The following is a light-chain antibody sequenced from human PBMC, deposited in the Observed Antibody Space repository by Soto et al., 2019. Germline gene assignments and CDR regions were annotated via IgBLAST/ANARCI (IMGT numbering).Light chain of an antibody. Sequence: PGESAPLSCKARQTVGITTLNGYQQKPGQAPRLLIFGASKRATGIPDRFSGSGSGRDFTLTISGLEPEDFAVYYCQPYVTSPLISFCQVTRLEIK. CDR2: GAS. CDR3: QPYVTSPLIS. CDR1: QTVGITT. J-gene: IGKJ5*01. V-gene: IGKV3-20*01.